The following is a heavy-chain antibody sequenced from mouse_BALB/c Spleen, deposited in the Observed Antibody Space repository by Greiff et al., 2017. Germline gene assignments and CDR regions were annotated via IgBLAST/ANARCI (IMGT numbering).Heavy chain of an antibody. Sequence: VQLKQSGGGLVQPGGSRKLSCAASGFTFSSFGMHWVRQAPEKGLEWVAYISSGSSTIYYADTVKGRFTISRDNPKNTLFLQMTSLRSEDTAMYYCARCYYDYDGDYYAMDYWGQGTSVTVSS. CDR3: ARCYYDYDGDYYAMDY. D-gene: IGHD2-4*01. CDR2: ISSGSSTI. CDR1: GFTFSSFG. J-gene: IGHJ4*01. V-gene: IGHV5-17*02.